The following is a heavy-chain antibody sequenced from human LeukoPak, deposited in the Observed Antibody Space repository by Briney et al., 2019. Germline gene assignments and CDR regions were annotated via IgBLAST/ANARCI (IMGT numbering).Heavy chain of an antibody. V-gene: IGHV4-31*03. J-gene: IGHJ4*01. CDR1: GDSISNGGSISNGGHY. D-gene: IGHD6-19*01. Sequence: SETLSLTCTVSGDSISNGGSISNGGHYWSWIRQFPGKGLEWIGYIYHSGNTYYNPSLESRVTMSVDTSENRFSLKVNSVTAADTATYYCARETSLAGFASGLGFNYWGQGILVSVSS. CDR2: IYHSGNT. CDR3: ARETSLAGFASGLGFNY.